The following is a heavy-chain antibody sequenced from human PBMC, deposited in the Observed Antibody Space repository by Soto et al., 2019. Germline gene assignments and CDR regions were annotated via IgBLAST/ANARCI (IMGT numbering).Heavy chain of an antibody. CDR3: AGGGGVGVAGSAAFDM. Sequence: QLHLVQSGAVVKKPGASVTVSCSASGYPVTAYYMHWVRQAPGRGLEWMGGINPATGAAKYTQTFQGRGTLTKDTSTSTSFKEPSGLKSGGPGVFYRAGGGGVGVAGSAAFDMWGQGTLVTVSS. V-gene: IGHV1-2*02. CDR1: GYPVTAYY. D-gene: IGHD3-3*01. J-gene: IGHJ3*02. CDR2: INPATGAA.